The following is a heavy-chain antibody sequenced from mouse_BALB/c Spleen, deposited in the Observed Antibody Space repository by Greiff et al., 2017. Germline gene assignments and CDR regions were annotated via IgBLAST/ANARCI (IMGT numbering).Heavy chain of an antibody. CDR1: GYTFTSYY. Sequence: VQLQQSGAELVKPGASVKLSCKASGYTFTSYYMYWVKQRPGQGLEWIGEINPSNGGTNFNEKFKSKATLTGDKSSSTAYMQLSSLTSEDSAFYYCTRVGHEGFAYWGQGTLVTVSA. J-gene: IGHJ3*01. CDR3: TRVGHEGFAY. V-gene: IGHV1S81*02. D-gene: IGHD6-1*01. CDR2: INPSNGGT.